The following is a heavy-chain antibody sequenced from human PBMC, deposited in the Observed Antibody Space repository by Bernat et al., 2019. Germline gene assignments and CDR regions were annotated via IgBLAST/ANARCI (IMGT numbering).Heavy chain of an antibody. V-gene: IGHV3-21*05. CDR2: ISGSSSYI. Sequence: EVQLVESGGGLVQPGGSLRLSCAASGFTFSSYSMNWVRQAPGKGLEWVSYISGSSSYIYYADSVKGRFTISRDNAKNSLYLRMNSLRVDDTAVYYCAREGMAYCSSTSCPLDYWGQGTLVTVSS. D-gene: IGHD2-2*01. CDR1: GFTFSSYS. J-gene: IGHJ4*02. CDR3: AREGMAYCSSTSCPLDY.